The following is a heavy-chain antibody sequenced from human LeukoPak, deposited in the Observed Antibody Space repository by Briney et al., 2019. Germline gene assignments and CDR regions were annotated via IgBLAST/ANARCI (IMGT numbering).Heavy chain of an antibody. J-gene: IGHJ3*02. CDR2: IYSGGST. Sequence: GGSLRLSCAAPGFTVSSNYMSWVRQAPGKGLEWVSVIYSGGSTYYADSVKGRFTISRDNSKNTLYLQMNSLRAEDTAVYYCAREVLDAFDIWGQGTMVTVSS. CDR1: GFTVSSNY. V-gene: IGHV3-66*01. CDR3: AREVLDAFDI.